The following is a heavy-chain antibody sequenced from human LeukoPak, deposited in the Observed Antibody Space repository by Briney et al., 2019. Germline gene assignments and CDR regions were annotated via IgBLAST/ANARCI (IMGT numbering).Heavy chain of an antibody. Sequence: GGSLRLSCAASGYTFSSYSINWVRQAPGKGLEWLSSISVRSNYIYYADSVRGRLRISRDDARDSLYLQMNSLRAEDTAVYYCVRLRRNSDTTGFYYYYDFWGQGTLVTVSS. V-gene: IGHV3-21*01. CDR2: ISVRSNYI. CDR3: VRLRRNSDTTGFYYYYDF. D-gene: IGHD3-22*01. CDR1: GYTFSSYS. J-gene: IGHJ4*02.